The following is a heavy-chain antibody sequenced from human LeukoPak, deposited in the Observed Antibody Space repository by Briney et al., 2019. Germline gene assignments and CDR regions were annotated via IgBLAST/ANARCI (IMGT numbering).Heavy chain of an antibody. J-gene: IGHJ4*02. Sequence: GGSLRLSCAASGFTVSSNYMSWVRQAPGKGLEWVSVIYSGGSTYYADSVKGRFTISRDNSKNTLYLQMNSLRAEDTAVYYCERELEYYDYVWGSYRQVDYWGQGTLVTVSS. CDR2: IYSGGST. CDR3: ERELEYYDYVWGSYRQVDY. CDR1: GFTVSSNY. D-gene: IGHD3-16*02. V-gene: IGHV3-66*01.